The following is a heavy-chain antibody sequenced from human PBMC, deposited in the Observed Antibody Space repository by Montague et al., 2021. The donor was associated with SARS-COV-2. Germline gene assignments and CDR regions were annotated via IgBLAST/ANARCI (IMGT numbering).Heavy chain of an antibody. J-gene: IGHJ5*02. V-gene: IGHV3-23*01. Sequence: SLRLSCAASGFTFSTYAMSWVRQAPGKGLEWVSAISVSGGSTYYADSVKGRFTISRDNSKNTLYPQMNSLRAEDTAVYYCAKDRESGIAASGWFDPWGQGTLVTVSS. CDR1: GFTFSTYA. CDR2: ISVSGGST. CDR3: AKDRESGIAASGWFDP. D-gene: IGHD6-13*01.